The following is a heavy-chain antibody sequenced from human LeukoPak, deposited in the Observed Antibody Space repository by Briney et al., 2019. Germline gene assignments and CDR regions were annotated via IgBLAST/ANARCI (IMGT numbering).Heavy chain of an antibody. J-gene: IGHJ5*02. D-gene: IGHD3-10*01. Sequence: GGSLRLSCAASGFTFSSYSMNWVRQAPGKGLEWVSSISSSSSYIYYADSVKGRFTISRDNAKNSLYLQMNSLRAEDTAVYYCAREVDYYGSGSAGWFDPWGQGTLVTVSS. CDR2: ISSSSSYI. V-gene: IGHV3-21*01. CDR1: GFTFSSYS. CDR3: AREVDYYGSGSAGWFDP.